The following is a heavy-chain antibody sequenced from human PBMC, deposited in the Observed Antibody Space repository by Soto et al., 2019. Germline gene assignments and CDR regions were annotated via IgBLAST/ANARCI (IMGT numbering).Heavy chain of an antibody. CDR1: GGTFSSHA. CDR2: IIPIFRTT. D-gene: IGHD2-15*01. CDR3: ARDNCSGGPCYPYYYYVMDV. Sequence: SVKVSCKTSGGTFSSHAVSWVRQAPGQGLERMGEIIPIFRTTNYAQKFQGRLTITADESTSTAYMELTSLRSEDTAVYYCARDNCSGGPCYPYYYYVMDVWGQGTTVTVS. V-gene: IGHV1-69*13. J-gene: IGHJ6*02.